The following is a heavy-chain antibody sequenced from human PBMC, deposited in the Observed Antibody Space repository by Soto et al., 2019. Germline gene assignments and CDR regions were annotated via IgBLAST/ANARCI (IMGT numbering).Heavy chain of an antibody. V-gene: IGHV1-2*02. Sequence: ASVKVSCKASGYTFTGYYMHWVRQAPGQGLEWMGWINPNSGGTNYAQKSQGRVTMTRDTSISTAYMELSRLRSDDTAVYYCARNYDFWSGPNWFDPWGQGTLVTVSS. CDR2: INPNSGGT. CDR1: GYTFTGYY. D-gene: IGHD3-3*01. CDR3: ARNYDFWSGPNWFDP. J-gene: IGHJ5*02.